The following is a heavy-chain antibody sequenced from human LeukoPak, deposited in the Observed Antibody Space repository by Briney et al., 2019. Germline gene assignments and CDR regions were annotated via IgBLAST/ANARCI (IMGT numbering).Heavy chain of an antibody. CDR1: GFTVSSNY. D-gene: IGHD3-10*01. CDR2: IYSGGST. J-gene: IGHJ6*03. V-gene: IGHV3-66*01. CDR3: ARADYYGSGSYYTYYYYYYMDV. Sequence: GGSLRLSCAASGFTVSSNYMSWVRQAPGKGLEWVSVIYSGGSTYYADSVKGRFTISRDNSKNTLYLQMNSLRAEDTAVYYCARADYYGSGSYYTYYYYYYMDVWGKGTTVTISS.